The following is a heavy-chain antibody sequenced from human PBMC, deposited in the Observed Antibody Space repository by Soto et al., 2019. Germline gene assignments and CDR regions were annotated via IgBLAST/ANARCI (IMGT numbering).Heavy chain of an antibody. CDR1: GGTFSSYA. D-gene: IGHD6-13*01. J-gene: IGHJ6*02. CDR2: IIPIFGTA. Sequence: SVKVSCKASGGTFSSYAISWVRQAPGQGLEWMGGIIPIFGTANYAQKFQGRVTITADESTSTAYMELSSLRSEDTAVYYCARDHGPPSSSSWYLGYYYGMDVWGQGTTVTVSS. V-gene: IGHV1-69*13. CDR3: ARDHGPPSSSSWYLGYYYGMDV.